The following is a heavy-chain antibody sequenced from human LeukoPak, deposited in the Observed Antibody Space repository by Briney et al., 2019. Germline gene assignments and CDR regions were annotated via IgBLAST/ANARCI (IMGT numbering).Heavy chain of an antibody. CDR2: LNPSGGSS. J-gene: IGHJ4*02. CDR3: ARTAARRFDY. Sequence: ASVKVSCKASGYTVTSYYMHWVRQAPGQGLEWMGILNPSGGSSSYAQKFQGRATLTRATSTSTVYMELSSLRSDDTAVYYCARTAARRFDYWGQGTLVTVSS. V-gene: IGHV1-46*01. D-gene: IGHD6-6*01. CDR1: GYTVTSYY.